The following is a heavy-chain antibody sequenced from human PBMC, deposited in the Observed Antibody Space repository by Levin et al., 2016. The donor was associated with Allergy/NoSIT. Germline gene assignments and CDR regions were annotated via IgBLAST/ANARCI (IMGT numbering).Heavy chain of an antibody. CDR2: VWYDGSNQ. Sequence: GGSLRLSCRASGFIFSNYALHWVRQAPGKGLEWVAVVWYDGSNQMYANSVKGRFTISRDNAKNSLYLQMNSLRAEDTAVYYCATCYDFWSDYPYGAFDNWGQGTMVTLSS. V-gene: IGHV3-33*03. J-gene: IGHJ3*02. D-gene: IGHD3-3*01. CDR3: ATCYDFWSDYPYGAFDN. CDR1: GFIFSNYA.